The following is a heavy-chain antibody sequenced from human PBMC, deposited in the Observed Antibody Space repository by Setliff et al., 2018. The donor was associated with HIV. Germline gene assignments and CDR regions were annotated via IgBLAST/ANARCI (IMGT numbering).Heavy chain of an antibody. CDR3: ARADVLLCDY. D-gene: IGHD3-16*01. V-gene: IGHV1-2*02. CDR2: IDPNSGDT. J-gene: IGHJ4*02. CDR1: GYTFTGHY. Sequence: GASVKVSCKASGYTFTGHYLRWVRQAPGQGLEWMGWIDPNSGDTNYAQKFQGRVTITSDTSVSTAYMELRRLSSDDTAVYYCARADVLLCDYWGQGTLVTVSS.